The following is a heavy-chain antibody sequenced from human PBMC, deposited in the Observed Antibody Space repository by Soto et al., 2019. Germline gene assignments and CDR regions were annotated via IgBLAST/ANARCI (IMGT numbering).Heavy chain of an antibody. CDR2: VSPYNGDT. J-gene: IGHJ6*02. Sequence: ASVKVSCKTFGYTFTTYGINWVRQAPGQGLEWMGWVSPYNGDTTYAQRVQGRVTMTTDTSTRTAYLELGSLRSDDTAVYYCAREVGHMDVWGQGTTVTVSS. V-gene: IGHV1-18*04. CDR3: AREVGHMDV. CDR1: GYTFTTYG.